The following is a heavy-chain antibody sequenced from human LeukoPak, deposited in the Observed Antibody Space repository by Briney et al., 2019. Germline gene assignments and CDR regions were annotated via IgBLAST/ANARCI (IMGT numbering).Heavy chain of an antibody. CDR2: INPNSGGT. CDR3: ARGDYDSSGYAFDI. D-gene: IGHD3-22*01. V-gene: IGHV1-2*02. CDR1: GYTFTGYY. Sequence: ASVKVCCKASGYTFTGYYMHWVRQAPGQGLEWMGWINPNSGGTNYAQKFQGRVTMTRDTSISTAYMELSRLRSDDTAVYYCARGDYDSSGYAFDIWGQGTMVTVSS. J-gene: IGHJ3*02.